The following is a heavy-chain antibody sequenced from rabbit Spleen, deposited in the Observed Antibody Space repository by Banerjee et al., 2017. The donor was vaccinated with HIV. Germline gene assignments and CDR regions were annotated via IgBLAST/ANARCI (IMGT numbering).Heavy chain of an antibody. Sequence: QEQLVESGGGLVQPEGSLTLTCTASGFSFSSGYYMCWVRQAPGKGLEWIGCIYTGSSGDSGSTYYASWAKGRFTISKTSSTTVTLQMTSLTVADTATYFCARDTGTSFSTYGMDLWGPGTLVTVS. CDR3: ARDTGTSFSTYGMDL. CDR1: GFSFSSGYY. CDR2: IYTGSSGDSGST. J-gene: IGHJ6*01. V-gene: IGHV1S45*01. D-gene: IGHD8-1*01.